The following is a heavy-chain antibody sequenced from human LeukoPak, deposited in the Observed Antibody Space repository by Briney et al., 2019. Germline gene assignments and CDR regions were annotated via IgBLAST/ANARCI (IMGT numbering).Heavy chain of an antibody. CDR2: IWYDGSNK. CDR1: GFTFSTYG. V-gene: IGHV3-33*01. CDR3: ARHYKYDSSGLGGFDY. J-gene: IGHJ4*02. D-gene: IGHD3-22*01. Sequence: GGSLRLSCEASGFTFSTYGMHWVRQAPGKGLEWVAFIWYDGSNKDYAGSVKGRFTISRDNSKNTLYLQMNSLRAEDTAVYYCARHYKYDSSGLGGFDYWGQGTLVTVSS.